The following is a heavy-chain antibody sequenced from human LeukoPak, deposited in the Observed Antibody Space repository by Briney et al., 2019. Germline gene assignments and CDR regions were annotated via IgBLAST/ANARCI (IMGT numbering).Heavy chain of an antibody. V-gene: IGHV3-53*01. CDR3: ARDRGYSYGLSHWFDP. J-gene: IGHJ5*02. Sequence: GGSLRLSCAASGFTVSSNYMSWVRQAPGKGLEWVSIIYSGGSTFYADSVKGRFTISRDNSKNSLYLQMNSLRAEDTAVYYCARDRGYSYGLSHWFDPWGQGTLVTVSS. D-gene: IGHD5-18*01. CDR1: GFTVSSNY. CDR2: IYSGGST.